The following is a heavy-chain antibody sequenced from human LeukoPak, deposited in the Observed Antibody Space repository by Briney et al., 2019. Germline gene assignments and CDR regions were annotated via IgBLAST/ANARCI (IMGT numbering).Heavy chain of an antibody. CDR3: ATIGYNHYFDY. Sequence: ASVKVSFKASGYTFTDYYLHWVRQAPGQGLEWMGWINPNSGGTNYAQTFQGRVTMTRDTSITTAYLELSRLRSDDTAVYYCATIGYNHYFDYWGQGTLVTVSS. CDR2: INPNSGGT. CDR1: GYTFTDYY. D-gene: IGHD5-24*01. V-gene: IGHV1-2*02. J-gene: IGHJ4*02.